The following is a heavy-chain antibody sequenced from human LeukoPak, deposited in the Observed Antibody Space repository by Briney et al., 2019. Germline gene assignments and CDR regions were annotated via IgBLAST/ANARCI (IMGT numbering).Heavy chain of an antibody. V-gene: IGHV3-49*04. J-gene: IGHJ4*02. CDR3: TRPDYYDSSGSYRGDY. Sequence: GGSLRLSCTASGFTFGDYAMSWVRQAPGKGLEWVGFIRSKAYGGTTEYAASVKGRFTISRDDSKSIAYLQMNSLKTEDTAVYYCTRPDYYDSSGSYRGDYWGQGTLVTVSS. D-gene: IGHD3-22*01. CDR2: IRSKAYGGTT. CDR1: GFTFGDYA.